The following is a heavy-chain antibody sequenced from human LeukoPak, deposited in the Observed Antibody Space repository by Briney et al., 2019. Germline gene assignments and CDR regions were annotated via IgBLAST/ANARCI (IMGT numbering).Heavy chain of an antibody. D-gene: IGHD4-17*01. CDR2: IWYDGSNK. Sequence: GGSLRLSCAASGFAFNTYAMHWVRQAPGKGLEWVAVIWYDGSNKYYADSVKGRFTISRDNSKNTLYLQMNSLRAEDTAVYYCARELSYGDYGDYWGQGTLVTVSS. CDR3: ARELSYGDYGDY. CDR1: GFAFNTYA. J-gene: IGHJ4*02. V-gene: IGHV3-33*01.